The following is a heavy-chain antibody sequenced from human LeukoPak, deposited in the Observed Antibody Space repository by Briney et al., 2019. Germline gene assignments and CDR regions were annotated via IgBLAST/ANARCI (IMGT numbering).Heavy chain of an antibody. Sequence: GGSLRLSCAASGFSFAGYALTWVRQAPGKGLEWVSSITSSGSHIYYADSVRGRFTISRDNAKNSLYLQMNSLRAEDTAVYYCAKTSDYWGQGTLVTVSS. CDR2: ITSSGSHI. V-gene: IGHV3-21*01. CDR1: GFSFAGYA. J-gene: IGHJ4*02. D-gene: IGHD1-14*01. CDR3: AKTSDY.